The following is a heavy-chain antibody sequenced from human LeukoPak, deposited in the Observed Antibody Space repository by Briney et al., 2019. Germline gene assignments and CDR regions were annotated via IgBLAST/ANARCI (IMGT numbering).Heavy chain of an antibody. CDR2: IYYSGST. CDR1: GGSVSSGSYY. D-gene: IGHD5-18*01. CDR3: ARVRIQGKRKDAFDI. Sequence: SETLSLTCTVSGGSVSSGSYYWSWIRQPPGKGLEWIGYIYYSGSTNYNPSLKSRVTISVDTSKNQFSLKLRSVTAADTAVYYCARVRIQGKRKDAFDIWGQGTMVTVSS. V-gene: IGHV4-61*01. J-gene: IGHJ3*02.